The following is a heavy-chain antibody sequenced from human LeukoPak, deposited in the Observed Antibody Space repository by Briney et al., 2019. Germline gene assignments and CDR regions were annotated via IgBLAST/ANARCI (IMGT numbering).Heavy chain of an antibody. J-gene: IGHJ4*02. CDR3: ARDSSDILTGYYHF. Sequence: ASVKVSCKTSGYSFNDYYLHWVRQAPGQGLEWMGWINPNSGRTHYAPKFQGRVTLTTDTSITTAYMELNSLISGDTALYYCARDSSDILTGYYHFWGQGTLVTVSS. CDR1: GYSFNDYY. D-gene: IGHD3-9*01. V-gene: IGHV1-2*02. CDR2: INPNSGRT.